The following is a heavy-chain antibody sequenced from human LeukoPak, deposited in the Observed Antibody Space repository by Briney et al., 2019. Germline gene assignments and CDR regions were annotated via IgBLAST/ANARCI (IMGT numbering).Heavy chain of an antibody. CDR2: IIPIFGTA. V-gene: IGHV1-69*13. CDR3: ASAGYCSSTSCYGPFDY. Sequence: SVKVSCKASGGTFSSYAISWVRQAPGQGLEWMGGIIPIFGTANYAQKFQGRVTTTADESTSTAYMELSSLRSEDTAVYYCASAGYCSSTSCYGPFDYWGQGTLVTVSS. CDR1: GGTFSSYA. J-gene: IGHJ4*02. D-gene: IGHD2-2*01.